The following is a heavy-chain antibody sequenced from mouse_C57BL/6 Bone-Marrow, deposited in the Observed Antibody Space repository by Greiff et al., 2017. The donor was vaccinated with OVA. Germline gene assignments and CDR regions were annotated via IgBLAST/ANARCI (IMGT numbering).Heavy chain of an antibody. CDR1: GYTFTSYW. J-gene: IGHJ1*03. CDR2: INPSSGYT. CDR3: ARSLVYWYFDV. V-gene: IGHV1-7*01. Sequence: QVHVKQSGAELAKPGASVKLSCKASGYTFTSYWMHWVKQRPGQGLEWIGYINPSSGYTKYNQKFKDKATLTADKSSSTAYMQLSSLTYEDSAVYYCARSLVYWYFDVWGTGTTVTVSS.